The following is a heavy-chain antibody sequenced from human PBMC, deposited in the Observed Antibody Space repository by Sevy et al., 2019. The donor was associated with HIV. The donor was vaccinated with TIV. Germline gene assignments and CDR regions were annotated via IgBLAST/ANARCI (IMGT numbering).Heavy chain of an antibody. CDR3: AGPDATGGMDV. CDR1: GFMFSSYS. J-gene: IGHJ6*02. V-gene: IGHV3-21*01. CDR2: ISSDSNYI. Sequence: GGSLRLSCAASGFMFSSYSMNWVRQAPGKGLEWASSISSDSNYIYYADSVKRRFTISRDNAKNSLFLQMNSLRAEDTAVYYCAGPDATGGMDVWGQGSTVTVSS.